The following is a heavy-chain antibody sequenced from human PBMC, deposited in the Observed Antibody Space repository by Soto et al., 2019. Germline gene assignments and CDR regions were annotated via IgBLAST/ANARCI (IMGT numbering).Heavy chain of an antibody. Sequence: SETLSITCTFSGDFISDYYWSWIRQPAGKGLEWIGRIFSSGSTNYSPSLKSRVTMSVDTSKNQFSLELSSVTAADTAVYYCTRGPQHSRGQTSFYYGVDVWGQGSPVTVSS. D-gene: IGHD2-15*01. CDR3: TRGPQHSRGQTSFYYGVDV. CDR2: IFSSGST. J-gene: IGHJ6*01. CDR1: GDFISDYY. V-gene: IGHV4-4*07.